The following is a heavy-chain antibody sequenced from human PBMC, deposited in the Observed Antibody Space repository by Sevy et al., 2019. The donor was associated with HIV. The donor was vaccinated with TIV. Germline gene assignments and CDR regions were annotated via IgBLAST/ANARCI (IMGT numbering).Heavy chain of an antibody. CDR2: IYYSGST. V-gene: IGHV4-39*01. CDR3: VSYDYTWGGY. CDR1: GGSINSSTYY. D-gene: IGHD3-16*01. Sequence: SETLSLTCTVSGGSINSSTYYWGWIRQPPGKGLEWIGSIYYSGSTFYNPSLKSRLTISVDTSKNQFSLRLNSVTAADTAGYYCVSYDYTWGGYWGQGTLVTVSS. J-gene: IGHJ4*02.